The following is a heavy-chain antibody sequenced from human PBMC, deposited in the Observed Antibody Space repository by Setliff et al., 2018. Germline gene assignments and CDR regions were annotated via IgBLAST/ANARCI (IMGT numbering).Heavy chain of an antibody. CDR1: GYRFTTYW. CDR3: ARSPLDDAFDI. CDR2: IYPGDSDT. J-gene: IGHJ3*02. Sequence: PGESLKISCKGSGYRFTTYWIGWVRQMPGKGLQLMGIIYPGDSDTRYSPSFQGQVTISADKSINTAYLQWSSLKASDSAMYYCARSPLDDAFDIWGQGTMVTVS. V-gene: IGHV5-51*01.